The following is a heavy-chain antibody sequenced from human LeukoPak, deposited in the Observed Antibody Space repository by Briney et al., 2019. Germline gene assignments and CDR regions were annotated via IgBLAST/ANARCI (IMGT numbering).Heavy chain of an antibody. CDR2: INHSGST. V-gene: IGHV4-34*01. CDR1: GGSFSGYY. CDR3: AGPYYYDSSGYSGPPTFDY. D-gene: IGHD3-22*01. Sequence: PSETLPLTCAVYGGSFSGYYWSWIRQPPGKGLEWIGEINHSGSTNYNPSLKSRVTISVDTSKNQFSLKLSSVTAADTAVYYCAGPYYYDSSGYSGPPTFDYWGQGTLVTVSS. J-gene: IGHJ4*02.